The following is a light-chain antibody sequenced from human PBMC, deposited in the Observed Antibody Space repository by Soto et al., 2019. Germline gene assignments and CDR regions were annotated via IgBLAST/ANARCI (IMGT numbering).Light chain of an antibody. CDR1: QSLLHPKGYDS. V-gene: IGKV2-28*01. Sequence: VLTQSPLSLPVTPGEPASISCRSSQSLLHPKGYDSLDWYLQKPGQSPQLLIYLRSSRASGVPARCRGRASGPDVPLKISGVEAGDGGVYYCMHALQTPRTFGQGTTVEIK. CDR3: MHALQTPRT. J-gene: IGKJ1*01. CDR2: LRS.